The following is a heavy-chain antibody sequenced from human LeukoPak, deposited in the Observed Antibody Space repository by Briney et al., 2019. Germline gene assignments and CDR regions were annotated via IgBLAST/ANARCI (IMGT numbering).Heavy chain of an antibody. CDR3: ARAGDGYNSPIDY. V-gene: IGHV3-48*04. D-gene: IGHD5-24*01. Sequence: GGSLRLSCAASRFTFSTYAMSWVRQAPGKGLEWVSYISSSGSTIYYADSVKGRFTISRDNAKNSLYLQMNSLRAEDTAVYYCARAGDGYNSPIDYWGQGTLVTVSS. J-gene: IGHJ4*02. CDR1: RFTFSTYA. CDR2: ISSSGSTI.